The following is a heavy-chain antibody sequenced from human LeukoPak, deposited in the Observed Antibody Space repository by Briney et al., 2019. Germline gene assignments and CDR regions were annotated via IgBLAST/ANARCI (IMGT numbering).Heavy chain of an antibody. CDR3: ARDLSGWYSLDY. CDR2: ISYGGSDK. Sequence: TGRSLRLSCAASGFTFSSYAMHWVRQAPGKGLEWVAVISYGGSDKYYADSVKGRFTISRDNSKNTLYLQMNSLRAEDTAVYYCARDLSGWYSLDYWGQGTLVTVSS. CDR1: GFTFSSYA. V-gene: IGHV3-30-3*01. D-gene: IGHD6-19*01. J-gene: IGHJ4*02.